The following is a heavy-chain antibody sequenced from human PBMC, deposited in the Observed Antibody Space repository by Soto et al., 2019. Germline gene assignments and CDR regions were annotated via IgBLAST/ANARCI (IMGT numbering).Heavy chain of an antibody. Sequence: QVQLQESGQGLVKPSETLSLTCTVSGGSVSSGCYYRSWIRQPPGKVLEWIGYIYYSGRTNYNPTRKSRGPRSVDTTKNQFSLQLSSGTAADTAVYYCASVPRTCNRSIYYRYDYRMDVWGRGTPVTVSS. CDR2: IYYSGRT. J-gene: IGHJ6*02. CDR3: ASVPRTCNRSIYYRYDYRMDV. V-gene: IGHV4-61*01. CDR1: GGSVSSGCYY. D-gene: IGHD2-2*02.